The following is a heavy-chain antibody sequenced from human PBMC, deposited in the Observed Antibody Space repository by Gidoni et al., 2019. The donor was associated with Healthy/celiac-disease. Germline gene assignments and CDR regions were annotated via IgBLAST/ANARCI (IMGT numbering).Heavy chain of an antibody. J-gene: IGHJ6*03. D-gene: IGHD2-2*02. CDR3: ARVVEDIVVVPAAIGYYYYMDV. CDR2: ISSSSSTI. CDR1: GFTFSSYS. V-gene: IGHV3-48*01. Sequence: EVQLVESGGGLVQPGGSLRLSCAASGFTFSSYSMNWVRQAPGKGLEWVSYISSSSSTIYYADSVKGRFTISRDNAKNSLYLQMNSLRAEDTAVYYCARVVEDIVVVPAAIGYYYYMDVWGKGTTVTVSS.